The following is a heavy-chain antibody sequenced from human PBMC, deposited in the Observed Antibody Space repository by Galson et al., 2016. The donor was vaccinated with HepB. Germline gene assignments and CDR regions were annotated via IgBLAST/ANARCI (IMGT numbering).Heavy chain of an antibody. CDR2: ISGSGDST. CDR3: VRSNFADY. CDR1: GFIFRDYA. Sequence: SLRLSCAASGFIFRDYAMNWVRQAPGKGLQWVSTISGSGDSTYYGDSVKGRFTVSRDNSKNTLSLKVNSLGAEDTAVYYCVRSNFADYWGQGVLVTVTS. D-gene: IGHD4-11*01. V-gene: IGHV3-23*01. J-gene: IGHJ4*02.